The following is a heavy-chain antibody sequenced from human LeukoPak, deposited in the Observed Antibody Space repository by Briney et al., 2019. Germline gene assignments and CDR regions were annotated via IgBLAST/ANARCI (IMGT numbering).Heavy chain of an antibody. CDR3: ARAGSFRLTTTL. CDR2: ISYSGIP. V-gene: IGHV4-59*13. J-gene: IGHJ4*02. CDR1: VGSIRPYH. Sequence: ASETLSLTCAVSVGSIRPYHGMWIRHPPGKGLEWIDYISYSGIPSFNPSLKSRVTISLDTSTNRVSLKLSSVTAADTALYYCARAGSFRLTTTLWGQGTLVTVSS. D-gene: IGHD4-17*01.